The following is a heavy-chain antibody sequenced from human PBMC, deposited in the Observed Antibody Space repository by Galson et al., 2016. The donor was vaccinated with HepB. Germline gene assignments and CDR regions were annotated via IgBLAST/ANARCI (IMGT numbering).Heavy chain of an antibody. CDR3: ARDSGRVPAAREGNFDY. CDR2: INPSGGST. V-gene: IGHV1-46*01. CDR1: GYTFTSYY. Sequence: SVKVSCKASGYTFTSYYMHWVRQAPGQGLEWMGIINPSGGSTSYAQKSQGRVTMTRDTSTSTVYMELSSLRSEDTAVYYCARDSGRVPAAREGNFDYWGQGTLVTVSS. D-gene: IGHD2-2*01. J-gene: IGHJ4*02.